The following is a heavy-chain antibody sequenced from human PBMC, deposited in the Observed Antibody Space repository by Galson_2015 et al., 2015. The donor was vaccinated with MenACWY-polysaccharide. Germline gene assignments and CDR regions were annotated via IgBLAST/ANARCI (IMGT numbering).Heavy chain of an antibody. V-gene: IGHV3-33*01. CDR3: AREGSRIVFHAFDI. J-gene: IGHJ3*02. D-gene: IGHD2-2*01. CDR1: GSRFSNSG. Sequence: SLRLSCAASGSRFSNSGMHWVRQAPGTGLEWVAVMQYDGSNKVYADSVKGRFTISRDNSKNTVFLEMNTLEVEDTAVYYCAREGSRIVFHAFDIWGQGTMVTVSS. CDR2: MQYDGSNK.